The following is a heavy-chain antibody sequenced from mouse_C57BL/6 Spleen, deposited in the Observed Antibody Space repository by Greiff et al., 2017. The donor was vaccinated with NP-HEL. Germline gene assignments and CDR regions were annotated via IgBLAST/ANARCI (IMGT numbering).Heavy chain of an antibody. Sequence: EVKLVESEGGLVQPGSSMKLSCTASGFTFSDYYMAWVRQVPEKGLEWVANINYDGSSTYYLDSLKSRFIISRDKAKNILYLQMSSLKSEDTATYYCARVVAHYWYFDVWGTGTTVTVSS. V-gene: IGHV5-16*01. CDR1: GFTFSDYY. CDR2: INYDGSST. J-gene: IGHJ1*03. D-gene: IGHD1-1*01. CDR3: ARVVAHYWYFDV.